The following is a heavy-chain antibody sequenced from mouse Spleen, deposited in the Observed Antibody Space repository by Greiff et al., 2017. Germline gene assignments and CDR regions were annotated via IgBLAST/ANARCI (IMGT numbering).Heavy chain of an antibody. J-gene: IGHJ4*01. CDR1: GYTFTNYW. CDR3: ASLLSDYYAMDY. CDR2: IYPGGGYT. Sequence: QVHVKQSGAELVRPGTSVKMSCKASGYTFTNYWIGWAKQRPGHGLEWIGDIYPGGGYTNYNEKFKGKATLTADKSSSTAYMQFSSLTSEDSAIYYCASLLSDYYAMDYWGQGTSVTVSS. V-gene: IGHV1-63*01.